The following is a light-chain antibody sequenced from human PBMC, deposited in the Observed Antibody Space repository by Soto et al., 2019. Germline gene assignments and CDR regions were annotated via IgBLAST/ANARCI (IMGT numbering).Light chain of an antibody. CDR3: SSYAGSNNFPYV. CDR2: EVT. Sequence: QSVLTQPPSASGSPGQSVTISCTGTSSDVGGYNYVSWYQQHPGKAPKLMIYEVTKRPSGVPDRFSGSKSDNTASLTVSGLQAEDEADYYCSSYAGSNNFPYVFGTGTKV. CDR1: SSDVGGYNY. V-gene: IGLV2-8*01. J-gene: IGLJ1*01.